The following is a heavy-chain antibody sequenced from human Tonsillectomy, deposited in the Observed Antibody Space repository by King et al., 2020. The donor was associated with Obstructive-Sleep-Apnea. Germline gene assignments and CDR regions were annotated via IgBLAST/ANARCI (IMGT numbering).Heavy chain of an antibody. Sequence: QLVQSGGGLVQPGGSLRLSCAASGFTVSSNYMSWVRQAPGKGLEWVSVIYSGGSTYYADSVKGRFTISRHNSKNTLYLQMNSLRAEDTAVYYCARLYGSGSQQVKRPAYYFDYWGQGTLVTVSS. D-gene: IGHD3-10*01. CDR3: ARLYGSGSQQVKRPAYYFDY. J-gene: IGHJ4*02. CDR1: GFTVSSNY. CDR2: IYSGGST. V-gene: IGHV3-53*04.